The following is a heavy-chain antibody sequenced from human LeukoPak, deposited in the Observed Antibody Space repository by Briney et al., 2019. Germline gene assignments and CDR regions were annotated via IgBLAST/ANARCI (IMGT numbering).Heavy chain of an antibody. CDR2: ISAYNGNT. D-gene: IGHD6-19*01. J-gene: IGHJ4*02. Sequence: ASVKVSCKASGYTFTSYGISWVRQAPGQGLEWMGWISAYNGNTNYAQKLQGRVTMTTDTSTSTAYMELRSLRSDDTAVYYCARDRVAGQWLVNELNPIDYWGQGTLVTVSS. CDR1: GYTFTSYG. V-gene: IGHV1-18*01. CDR3: ARDRVAGQWLVNELNPIDY.